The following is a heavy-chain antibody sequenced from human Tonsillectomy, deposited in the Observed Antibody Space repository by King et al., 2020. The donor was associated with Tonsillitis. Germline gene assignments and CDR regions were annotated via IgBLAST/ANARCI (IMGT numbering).Heavy chain of an antibody. Sequence: EGQLVESGAEVKKPGESLKISCQGSGFNFASTWIGWVRQMPGQGLEWMGIIYPGDSDTRYNPSFQGQVTISADTSISTAYLHWSSMKASDTAMYYCARQGASVTTFYYYDHMDVWGNGTTVTVSS. J-gene: IGHJ6*03. V-gene: IGHV5-51*01. CDR3: ARQGASVTTFYYYDHMDV. CDR2: IYPGDSDT. CDR1: GFNFASTW. D-gene: IGHD1-1*01.